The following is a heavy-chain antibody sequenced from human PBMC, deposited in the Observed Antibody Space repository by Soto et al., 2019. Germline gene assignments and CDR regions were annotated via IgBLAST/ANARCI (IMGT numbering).Heavy chain of an antibody. V-gene: IGHV4-4*02. CDR3: ARDKSTMEGYNQFDS. CDR1: GYSIRSSKW. J-gene: IGHJ5*01. D-gene: IGHD5-12*01. Sequence: PSEPLSLTCSVSGYSIRSSKWCSSVRQSPGRGLEWIGDIYHSGATNYNPSLKSRLTMSVDKSKNELSMELVSVTAADTAIYFCARDKSTMEGYNQFDSGGPGTLVTAPQ. CDR2: IYHSGAT.